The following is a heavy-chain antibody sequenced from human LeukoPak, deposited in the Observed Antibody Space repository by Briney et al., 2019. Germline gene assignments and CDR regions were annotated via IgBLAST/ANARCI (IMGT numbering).Heavy chain of an antibody. CDR1: GGSISSDDYF. Sequence: SETLSLTCSVSGGSISSDDYFWNWIRQHPGKGLEWIGYIYYSGSTYYNPSLKSRVALSVDTSKNQFSLKLSSLTAADTAVYYCAKSREEIRGLDAFDIWGQGTMVTVSS. CDR3: AKSREEIRGLDAFDI. V-gene: IGHV4-31*03. D-gene: IGHD5-24*01. J-gene: IGHJ3*02. CDR2: IYYSGST.